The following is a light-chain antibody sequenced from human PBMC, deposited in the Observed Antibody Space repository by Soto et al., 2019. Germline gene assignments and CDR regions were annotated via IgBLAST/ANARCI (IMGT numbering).Light chain of an antibody. J-gene: IGKJ1*01. CDR1: QSVLYSSNNKNY. V-gene: IGKV4-1*01. CDR2: WAS. Sequence: DIVMTQSPDSLAVSLGERATINCKSSQSVLYSSNNKNYLAWYQQKPGQPPKLLIYWASTRESGVPDRFSGSESGTDFTLTISSLHAEYVAIYYCQQDYRTPMRFGQETKGDIK. CDR3: QQDYRTPMR.